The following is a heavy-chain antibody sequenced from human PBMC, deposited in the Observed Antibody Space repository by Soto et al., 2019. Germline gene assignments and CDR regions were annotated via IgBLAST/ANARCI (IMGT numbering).Heavy chain of an antibody. D-gene: IGHD3-10*01. Sequence: QITLKASGPTMVQPTHTLTLTCTFSGFSLSTSGVGVGWIRQPPGKALEWLALIYWNDDKRYSPSLKNRLTITNEDSKNQVVITLTNMARVDTDTYFGTRRDTYYCGSGADYWGQGTMVTGSS. CDR1: GFSLSTSGVG. V-gene: IGHV2-5*01. J-gene: IGHJ4*02. CDR2: IYWNDDK. CDR3: TRRDTYYCGSGADY.